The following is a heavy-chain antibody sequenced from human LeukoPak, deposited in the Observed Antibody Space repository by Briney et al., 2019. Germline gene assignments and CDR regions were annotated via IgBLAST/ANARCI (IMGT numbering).Heavy chain of an antibody. J-gene: IGHJ6*02. CDR1: GYTFTCYY. V-gene: IGHV1-2*02. CDR3: ARDQNYCSSTSCFYYYYYGMDV. D-gene: IGHD2-2*01. CDR2: INPNSGGT. Sequence: ASVKVSCKASGYTFTCYYMHWVRQAPGQGLEWMGWINPNSGGTNYAQKFQGRVTMTRDTSISTAYMELSRLRSDDTAVYYCARDQNYCSSTSCFYYYYYGMDVWGQRTTVTVSS.